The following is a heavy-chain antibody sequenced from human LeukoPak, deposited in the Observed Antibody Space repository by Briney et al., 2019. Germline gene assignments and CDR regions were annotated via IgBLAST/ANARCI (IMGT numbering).Heavy chain of an antibody. V-gene: IGHV4-59*08. J-gene: IGHJ3*02. CDR1: GGSISSYY. CDR3: ARHFTVVVPAAIGPDAFDI. Sequence: TPSETLSLTCTVSGGSISSYYWSWIRQPPGKGLEWIGSIYYSGSTNYNPSLMSRVTISVDTSKRQFSLKLSSVTAADTALYYCARHFTVVVPAAIGPDAFDIWGQGTMVTVSS. D-gene: IGHD2-2*01. CDR2: IYYSGST.